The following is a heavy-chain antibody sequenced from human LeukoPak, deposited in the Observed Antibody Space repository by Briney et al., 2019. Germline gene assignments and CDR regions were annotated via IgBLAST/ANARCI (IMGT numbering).Heavy chain of an antibody. CDR2: ISGDGDTT. D-gene: IGHD3/OR15-3a*01. Sequence: GGSLRLSCAASGFSLDDYAMHWVRQVPGKGLQWVPLISGDGDTTYYSDSVKGRFTISRDNSKNALYLQMNSLRIEDTALYYCAKGGLVFGMDVWGQGTTVTVSP. CDR1: GFSLDDYA. CDR3: AKGGLVFGMDV. V-gene: IGHV3-43*02. J-gene: IGHJ6*01.